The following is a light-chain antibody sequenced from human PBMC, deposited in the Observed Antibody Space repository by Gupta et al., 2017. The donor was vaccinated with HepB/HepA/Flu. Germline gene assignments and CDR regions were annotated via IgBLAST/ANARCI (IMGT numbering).Light chain of an antibody. Sequence: DIVLTQSPDSLAVSLGERATINCKSSQGVLYSSNNKNYLAWYQQKPGQPPKLLIYWASTREFGVPDRFSGSGSGTDFTLTISSLQAEDVAVYYCQQYYTTPLTFGGGTXVEIK. J-gene: IGKJ4*01. CDR1: QGVLYSSNNKNY. V-gene: IGKV4-1*01. CDR2: WAS. CDR3: QQYYTTPLT.